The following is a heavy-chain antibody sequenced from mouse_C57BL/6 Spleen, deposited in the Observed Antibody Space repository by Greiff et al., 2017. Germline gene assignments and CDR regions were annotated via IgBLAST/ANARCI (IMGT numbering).Heavy chain of an antibody. CDR1: GYTFTDYN. D-gene: IGHD1-1*02. CDR2: INPNNGGT. Sequence: EVKLMESGPELVKPGASVKMSCKASGYTFTDYNMHWVKQSHGKSLEWIGYINPNNGGTSYNQKFKGKATLTVNKSSSTAYMELRSLTSEDSAVYYCASGEWSVFDYWGQGTTLTVSS. V-gene: IGHV1-22*01. J-gene: IGHJ2*01. CDR3: ASGEWSVFDY.